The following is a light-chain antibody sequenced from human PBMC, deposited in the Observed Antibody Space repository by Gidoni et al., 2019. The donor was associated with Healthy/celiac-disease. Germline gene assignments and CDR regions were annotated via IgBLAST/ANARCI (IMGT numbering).Light chain of an antibody. V-gene: IGKV3-11*01. CDR2: DAS. CDR1: QSVSSY. Sequence: EIVLTQSPATLSLPPGERATLSCRASQSVSSYLAWYQQKPGQAPRLLIYDASNRATGIPARFSGSGSGTDFTLTISSLEPEDFAVYYCQQRSNCQFTFGPGTKVDIK. CDR3: QQRSNCQFT. J-gene: IGKJ3*01.